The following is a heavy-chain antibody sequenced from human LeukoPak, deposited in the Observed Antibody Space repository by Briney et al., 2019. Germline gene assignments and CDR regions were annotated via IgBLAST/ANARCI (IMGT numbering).Heavy chain of an antibody. CDR1: GGSISSGGYY. D-gene: IGHD1-26*01. Sequence: PSETQSLTCTVSGGSISSGGYYWSWIRQPPGKGLEWIGYIFHTGSTYYNPSLKSRVTISVDRSKNQFSLNLKFVTAADTAIYYCARGVGALYWGQGTMVTVSS. J-gene: IGHJ3*01. CDR2: IFHTGST. V-gene: IGHV4-30-2*01. CDR3: ARGVGALY.